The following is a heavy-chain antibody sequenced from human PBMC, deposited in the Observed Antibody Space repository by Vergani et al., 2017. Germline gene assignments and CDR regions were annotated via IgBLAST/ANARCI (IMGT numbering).Heavy chain of an antibody. CDR3: TTAWGLYYLHGEYFQY. CDR2: ISSGGGDI. V-gene: IGHV3-23*01. CDR1: GFTFDTYT. Sequence: EVQLLESGGGLVQPGGSRRLSCAGAGFTFDTYTMAYVRQAPGKGLEWVATISSGGGDIFYADSVKGRFTISRDNSKNTLFLQMNSLKDEDTAVYYCTTAWGLYYLHGEYFQYWVRSTLVSVS. J-gene: IGHJ1*01. D-gene: IGHD3-10*01.